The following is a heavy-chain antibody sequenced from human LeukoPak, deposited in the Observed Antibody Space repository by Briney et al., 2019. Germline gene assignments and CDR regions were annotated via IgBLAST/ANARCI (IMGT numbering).Heavy chain of an antibody. CDR3: ASLVVIDAFDI. CDR2: INHSGST. Sequence: SETLSLTCAVYGGSFSGYYWSWIRQPPGKGLEWIGEINHSGSTNYNPSLKSRVTISVDTSKNQCSLKLSSVTAADTAVYCCASLVVIDAFDIWGQGTMVTVSS. CDR1: GGSFSGYY. D-gene: IGHD3-22*01. V-gene: IGHV4-34*01. J-gene: IGHJ3*02.